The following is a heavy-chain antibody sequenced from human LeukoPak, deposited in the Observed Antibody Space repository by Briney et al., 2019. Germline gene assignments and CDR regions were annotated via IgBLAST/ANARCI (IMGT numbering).Heavy chain of an antibody. CDR1: GGSIDSYY. J-gene: IGHJ4*02. CDR3: ARVYQSAEYYFDY. V-gene: IGHV4-59*01. CDR2: IYYTGSP. Sequence: SETLSLTCTVSGGSIDSYYWSWIRQPPGKGLEWIGYIYYTGSPEYHPSLKSRVTISLDTSKHQFSLTLTSVTAADTAVYYCARVYQSAEYYFDYWGQGNLVSVSS. D-gene: IGHD2-2*01.